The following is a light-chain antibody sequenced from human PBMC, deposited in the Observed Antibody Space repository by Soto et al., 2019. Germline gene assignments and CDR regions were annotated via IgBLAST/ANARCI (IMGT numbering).Light chain of an antibody. V-gene: IGLV2-23*01. Sequence: QSALTQPASVSGSPGQSITISCTGTSSXVGSYKLVSWYQQHPGKAPKLMIYDGSERPSGVSNRFSGSKSGNTAYLTISGXQAXXXXXXYCCSYAASSTSVVFGGGTKLTVL. CDR3: CSYAASSTSVV. CDR1: SSXVGSYKL. J-gene: IGLJ2*01. CDR2: DGS.